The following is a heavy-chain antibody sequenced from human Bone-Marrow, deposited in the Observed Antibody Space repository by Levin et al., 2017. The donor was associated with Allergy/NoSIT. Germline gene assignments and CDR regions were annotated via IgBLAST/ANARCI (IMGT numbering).Heavy chain of an antibody. J-gene: IGHJ3*02. Sequence: ASVKVSCKASGYSFTHYAINWVRQAPGQGLEWMGWINIHTGNPTYVQAFTGRFVFSFDTSVSTAYLQISSLKAEDTAVYYCARELPYFSASGSSRPPLDAFDIWGQGTRVTVSS. V-gene: IGHV7-4-1*02. CDR3: ARELPYFSASGSSRPPLDAFDI. D-gene: IGHD3-16*02. CDR1: GYSFTHYA. CDR2: INIHTGNP.